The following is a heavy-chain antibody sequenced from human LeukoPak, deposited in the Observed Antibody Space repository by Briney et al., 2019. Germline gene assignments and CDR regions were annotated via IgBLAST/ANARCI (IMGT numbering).Heavy chain of an antibody. CDR3: AKYVLADDFRPPFY. D-gene: IGHD4-11*01. Sequence: QPGRSLRLSCAASGFTFSSYGMHWVRQAPGKGLEWVAVIWYDGSNKYYADSVKGRFTISRDNSKNTLYLQMNSLRAEDTAVYYCAKYVLADDFRPPFYWGPGTLVTVSA. CDR2: IWYDGSNK. V-gene: IGHV3-33*06. J-gene: IGHJ4*02. CDR1: GFTFSSYG.